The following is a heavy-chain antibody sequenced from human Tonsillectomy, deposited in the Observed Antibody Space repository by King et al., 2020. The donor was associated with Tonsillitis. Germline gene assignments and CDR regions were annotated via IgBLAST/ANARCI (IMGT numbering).Heavy chain of an antibody. CDR3: ARGGSYYYGSGSSFYYFDY. D-gene: IGHD3-10*01. CDR2: IHFSGST. V-gene: IGHV4-59*01. CDR1: GGSISSYY. Sequence: QLQESGPGLVKPSETLSLTCTVSGGSISSYYWSWIRQSPGKGLEWIGCIHFSGSTNSNPSLKSLVTISVDTSKNQFSLKLSSVTAADTAVYYCARGGSYYYGSGSSFYYFDYWGQGTLVTVSS. J-gene: IGHJ4*02.